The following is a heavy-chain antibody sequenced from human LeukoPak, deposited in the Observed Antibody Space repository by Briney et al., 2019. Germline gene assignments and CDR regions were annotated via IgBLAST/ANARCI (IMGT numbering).Heavy chain of an antibody. CDR1: GDSISSYY. D-gene: IGHD3-22*01. CDR2: IYYSGST. V-gene: IGHV4-59*01. CDR3: ARSDYDTSKFDL. Sequence: SETLSLTCTVSGDSISSYYWSWIRQPPGKGLEWVGYIYYSGSTNYNPSLKSRVTISVDTSKNQFSLKLSSVTAADTAVYYCARSDYDTSKFDLWGRGTLVTVSS. J-gene: IGHJ2*01.